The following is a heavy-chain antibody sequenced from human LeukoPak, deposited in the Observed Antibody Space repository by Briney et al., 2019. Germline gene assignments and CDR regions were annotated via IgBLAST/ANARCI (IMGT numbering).Heavy chain of an antibody. D-gene: IGHD4/OR15-4a*01. CDR1: GSTFSSYA. V-gene: IGHV3-30*04. CDR2: ISYDGSNK. Sequence: PGGSLRLSCAASGSTFSSYAMHWVRQAPGKGLEWVAVISYDGSNKYYADSVKGRFTISRDNSKNTLYLQMNSLRAEDTAVYYCARDAKVDWGQGTLVTVSS. J-gene: IGHJ4*02. CDR3: ARDAKVD.